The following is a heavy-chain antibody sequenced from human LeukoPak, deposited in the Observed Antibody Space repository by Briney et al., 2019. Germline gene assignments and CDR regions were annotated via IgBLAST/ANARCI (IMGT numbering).Heavy chain of an antibody. CDR3: ARVGARQILEY. V-gene: IGHV3-7*01. CDR1: EFTFSSYW. CDR2: IKQDGGEK. Sequence: GGSLRLSCAASEFTFSSYWMSWVCQAPGKGLEWVANIKQDGGEKYYLDSVKGRFTVSRGNAKNSLYLQMNSLRAEDTAVYYCARVGARQILEYWGQGTLVTVSS. D-gene: IGHD4-17*01. J-gene: IGHJ4*02.